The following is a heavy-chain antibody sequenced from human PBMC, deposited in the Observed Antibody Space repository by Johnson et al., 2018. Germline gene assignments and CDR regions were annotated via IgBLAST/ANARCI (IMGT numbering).Heavy chain of an antibody. D-gene: IGHD3-10*01. J-gene: IGHJ4*02. V-gene: IGHV3-11*01. CDR1: GFTFSDYY. CDR2: IISSGSTI. Sequence: QVQLVESGGGLVQPGGSLRLSCAASGFTFSDYYMSWIRQAQGKGLELVSYIISSGSTIYYADSVKGRFTISRDKAKHSQYLQMNRLRAEDTAVYYCGSVGWGSGRVWGQGTLVTVSS. CDR3: GSVGWGSGRV.